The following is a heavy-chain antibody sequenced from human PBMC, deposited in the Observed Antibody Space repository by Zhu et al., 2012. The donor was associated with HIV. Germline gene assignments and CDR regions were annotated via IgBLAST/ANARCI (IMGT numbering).Heavy chain of an antibody. CDR3: TRALVGVTGLDY. CDR2: IYHSGST. Sequence: QVQLQESGSGLVKPSETLSLTCAVSGYSISSGYYWGWIRQPPGKGLEWIGSIYHSGSTYYNPSLKSRVTISVDTSKNQFSLKLSSVTAADTAVYHCTRALVGVTGLDYWGQGTLVTVSS. V-gene: IGHV4-38-2*01. J-gene: IGHJ4*02. CDR1: GYSISSGYY. D-gene: IGHD2-2*01.